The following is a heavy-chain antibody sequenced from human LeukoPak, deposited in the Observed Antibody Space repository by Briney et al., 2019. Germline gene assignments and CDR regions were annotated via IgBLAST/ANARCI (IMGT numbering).Heavy chain of an antibody. V-gene: IGHV1-3*01. CDR1: GYTFTSYA. CDR2: INAGNGNT. D-gene: IGHD6-13*01. Sequence: ASVKVSCKASGYTFTSYAMHWVRQAPGQRLEWMGWINAGNGNTKYSQKFQGRVTITRDTSASTAYMELSSLRSEDTAVYYCARERRYTNSWYSFDYWGQGTLVTVSS. CDR3: ARERRYTNSWYSFDY. J-gene: IGHJ4*02.